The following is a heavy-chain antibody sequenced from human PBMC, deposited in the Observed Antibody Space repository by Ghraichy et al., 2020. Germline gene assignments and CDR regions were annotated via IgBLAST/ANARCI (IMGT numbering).Heavy chain of an antibody. D-gene: IGHD3-10*01. V-gene: IGHV1-69*10. J-gene: IGHJ6*02. CDR3: AAMVRGGIILYYGMDV. CDR1: GGTFSSYA. Sequence: SVKVSCKASGGTFSSYAISWVRQAPGQGLEWMGGIIPIFGIANYAQKFQGRVTITADKSTSTAYMELSSLRSEDTAVYYCAAMVRGGIILYYGMDVWGQRTTVTVSS. CDR2: IIPIFGIA.